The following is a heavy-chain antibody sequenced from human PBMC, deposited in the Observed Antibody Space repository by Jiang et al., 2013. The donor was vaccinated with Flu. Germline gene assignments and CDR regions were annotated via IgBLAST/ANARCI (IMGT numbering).Heavy chain of an antibody. V-gene: IGHV1-18*01. J-gene: IGHJ4*02. Sequence: SGAEVKKPGASVKVSCKASGYTFTTHGISWVRQAPGQGLELMGWISAYNGNTNYAQKFQGRVTLTTDTSTSTAYMEVRSLRSDDTAVYYCARAGVDYGGNPDYWGQGTLVTVSS. D-gene: IGHD4-23*01. CDR3: ARAGVDYGGNPDY. CDR2: ISAYNGNT. CDR1: GYTFTTHG.